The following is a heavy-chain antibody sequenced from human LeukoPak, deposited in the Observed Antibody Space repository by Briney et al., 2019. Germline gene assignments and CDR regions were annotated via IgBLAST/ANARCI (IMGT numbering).Heavy chain of an antibody. Sequence: GGSLRLSCAGSGFTFSRYNMNWFRQAPGKGLERVSSISSRSSYIFYADSVKGRFTISRDNAKNSLYLQMNSLGAEDTAVYYCARDAQWLVPEGYYYYMDVWGKGTTVTVSS. J-gene: IGHJ6*03. CDR3: ARDAQWLVPEGYYYYMDV. CDR2: ISSRSSYI. D-gene: IGHD6-19*01. CDR1: GFTFSRYN. V-gene: IGHV3-21*01.